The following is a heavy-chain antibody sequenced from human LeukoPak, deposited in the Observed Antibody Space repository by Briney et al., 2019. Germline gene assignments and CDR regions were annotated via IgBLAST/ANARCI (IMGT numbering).Heavy chain of an antibody. Sequence: PGGSLRLSCAASGFTFSSYGMHWVRQAPGKGLEWVAVISYDGNNQYYADSVKGRFTISRDDSKNSLYLQMNSLRDEDTAVYYCAKSTLIGGKYSSSWYYFDYWGQGTLVTVSS. D-gene: IGHD6-13*01. CDR2: ISYDGNNQ. CDR1: GFTFSSYG. CDR3: AKSTLIGGKYSSSWYYFDY. V-gene: IGHV3-30*18. J-gene: IGHJ4*02.